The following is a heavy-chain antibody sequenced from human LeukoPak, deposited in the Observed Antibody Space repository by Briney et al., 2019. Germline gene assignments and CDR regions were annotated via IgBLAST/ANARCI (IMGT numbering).Heavy chain of an antibody. Sequence: GRSLRLSCAASGFTFDDYAMHWVRQAPGKGLEWVSGISWNSGSIGYADSVKGRFTISRDNAKNSLYLQMNSLRAEDTALYYCAKAVVAATPPFYFDYWGQGTLVTVSS. V-gene: IGHV3-9*01. J-gene: IGHJ4*02. CDR2: ISWNSGSI. CDR3: AKAVVAATPPFYFDY. CDR1: GFTFDDYA. D-gene: IGHD2-15*01.